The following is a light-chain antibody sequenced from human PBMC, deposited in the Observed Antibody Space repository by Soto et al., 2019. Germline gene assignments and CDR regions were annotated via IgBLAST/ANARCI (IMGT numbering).Light chain of an antibody. CDR2: DAS. CDR1: QSVSGW. J-gene: IGKJ5*01. CDR3: QQYENLPT. V-gene: IGKV1-33*01. Sequence: DIHMTQSPSTLSASVDDTVTVTCRASQSVSGWLAWYQQKPGRAPKLLIYDASNLEAGVPSRFRGSGSGTDFTFTISRLQPEDIATYYCQQYENLPTFGQGTLLEVK.